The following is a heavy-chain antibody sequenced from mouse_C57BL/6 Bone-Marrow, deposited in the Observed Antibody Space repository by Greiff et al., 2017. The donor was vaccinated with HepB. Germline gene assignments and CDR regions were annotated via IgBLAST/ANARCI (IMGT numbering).Heavy chain of an antibody. V-gene: IGHV1-31*01. D-gene: IGHD1-1*01. Sequence: VHVKQSGPELVKPGASVKISCKASGYSFTGYYMHWVKQSHGNILDWIGYIYPYNGVSSYNQKFKGKATLTVDKSSSTAYMELRSLTSEDSAVYYCAREDYYGSLYYFDYWGQGTTLTVSS. CDR2: IYPYNGVS. CDR1: GYSFTGYY. CDR3: AREDYYGSLYYFDY. J-gene: IGHJ2*01.